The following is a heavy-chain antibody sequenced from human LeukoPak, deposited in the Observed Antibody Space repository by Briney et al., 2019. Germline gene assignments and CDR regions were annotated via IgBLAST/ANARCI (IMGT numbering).Heavy chain of an antibody. V-gene: IGHV4-59*01. Sequence: PSGTLSLTCTVSGGSISSYYWSWIGQPPGKGLEWIGDLYSSGSTNSIPSLKSRVTISADTSKNQFSLKLSSVTAADTAVYYCARGGSTGANLNWVDPWGQGTLVTVSS. D-gene: IGHD1-1*01. CDR3: ARGGSTGANLNWVDP. CDR2: LYSSGST. CDR1: GGSISSYY. J-gene: IGHJ5*02.